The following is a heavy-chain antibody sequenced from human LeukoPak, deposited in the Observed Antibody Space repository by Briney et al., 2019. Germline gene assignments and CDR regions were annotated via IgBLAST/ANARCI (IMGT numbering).Heavy chain of an antibody. J-gene: IGHJ3*02. V-gene: IGHV3-11*01. CDR2: ISSSGSTI. CDR3: ARDRYYYYETAGDAFDI. Sequence: GGSLRLSCAASGFTFSDYYMSWIRQAPGKGLEWVSYISSSGSTIYYADSVKGRFTISRDNAKNSLYLQMNSLRAEDTAVYYCARDRYYYYETAGDAFDIWGQGTMVTVSS. CDR1: GFTFSDYY. D-gene: IGHD3-22*01.